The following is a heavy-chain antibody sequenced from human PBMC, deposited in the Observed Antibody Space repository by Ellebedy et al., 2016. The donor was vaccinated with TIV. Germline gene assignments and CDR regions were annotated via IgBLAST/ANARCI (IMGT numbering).Heavy chain of an antibody. CDR1: GYTFTGYY. D-gene: IGHD1-26*01. V-gene: IGHV1-2*02. J-gene: IGHJ4*02. CDR3: ARGGVYSGSYGVGRAFFDY. Sequence: AASVKVSCKASGYTFTGYYMHWVRQAPGQGLEWMGWINPNSGGTNYAQKFQGRVTMTRDTSISTAYMELSRLRSDDTAVYYCARGGVYSGSYGVGRAFFDYWGQGTLVTVSS. CDR2: INPNSGGT.